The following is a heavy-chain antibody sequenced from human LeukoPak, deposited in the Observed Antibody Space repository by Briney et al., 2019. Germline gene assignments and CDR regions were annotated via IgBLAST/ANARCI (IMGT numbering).Heavy chain of an antibody. Sequence: PGGSLRLSCAASGFTVSNNYMTWVRQAPGKGLEWVSLIYSGGSTYYADSVKGRFTISRDNSKNTLYLQMNSLRAEDTAVYYCAKAGPTDIAVAGTVVLYYYGMDVWGQGTTVTVSS. D-gene: IGHD6-19*01. V-gene: IGHV3-66*01. J-gene: IGHJ6*02. CDR3: AKAGPTDIAVAGTVVLYYYGMDV. CDR1: GFTVSNNY. CDR2: IYSGGST.